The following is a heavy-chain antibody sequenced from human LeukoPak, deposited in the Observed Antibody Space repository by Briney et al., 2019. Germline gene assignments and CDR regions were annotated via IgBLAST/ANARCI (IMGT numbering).Heavy chain of an antibody. Sequence: PGRSLRLSCAVSGFTFSNYDMYWVRQAPGKGLERVAVISNDGKNKYYADSVKGRFTISRDNSNNTLYLQMNSLRPEDTAVYYCAKAADCAGDCYYGWFDPWGQGTLVTVSS. CDR1: GFTFSNYD. D-gene: IGHD2-21*02. CDR2: ISNDGKNK. J-gene: IGHJ5*02. V-gene: IGHV3-30*18. CDR3: AKAADCAGDCYYGWFDP.